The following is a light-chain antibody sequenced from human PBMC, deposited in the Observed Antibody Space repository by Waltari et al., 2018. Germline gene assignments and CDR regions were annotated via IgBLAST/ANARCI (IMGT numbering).Light chain of an antibody. V-gene: IGLV3-1*01. J-gene: IGLJ2*01. CDR2: QDN. Sequence: SYELTQPRSLSVSPGQTAIITCSRAKLENNYASWYQQRPGQSPVLVIYQDNNRPSVIPERFSGSGSGTTATLTISGTQVGDEADYYCQTYDGTTILFGGGTKLTVL. CDR1: KLENNY. CDR3: QTYDGTTIL.